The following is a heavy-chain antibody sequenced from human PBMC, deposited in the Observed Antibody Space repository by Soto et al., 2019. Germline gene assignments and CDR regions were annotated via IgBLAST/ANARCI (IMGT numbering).Heavy chain of an antibody. J-gene: IGHJ6*02. CDR3: AQEYSSSSGYYYYGMDV. CDR2: TDPSDSYT. D-gene: IGHD6-6*01. V-gene: IGHV5-10-1*01. Sequence: GESLKISCKGSGYSFTSYWISWVRQMPGKGLEWMGRTDPSDSYTNYSPSFQGHVTISADKSISTAYLQWSSLKASDTAMYYCAQEYSSSSGYYYYGMDVWGQGTTVTVSS. CDR1: GYSFTSYW.